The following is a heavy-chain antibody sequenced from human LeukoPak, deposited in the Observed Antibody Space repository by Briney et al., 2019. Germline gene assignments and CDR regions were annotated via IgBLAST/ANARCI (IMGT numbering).Heavy chain of an antibody. CDR1: GFTFSSYS. V-gene: IGHV3-48*04. D-gene: IGHD3-10*02. CDR3: AELGITMIGGV. CDR2: ISSSGSTI. Sequence: GGFLRLSCAASGFTFSSYSMNWFRQAPGKGLGWVSYISSSGSTIYYADSVKGRFTISRDNAKNSLYLQMNSLRAEDTAVYYCAELGITMIGGVWGKGTTVTISS. J-gene: IGHJ6*04.